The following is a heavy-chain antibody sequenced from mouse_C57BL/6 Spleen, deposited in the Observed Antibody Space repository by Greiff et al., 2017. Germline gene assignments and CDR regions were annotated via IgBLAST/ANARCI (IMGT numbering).Heavy chain of an antibody. CDR2: IYPRSGNT. Sequence: VQLQQSGAELARPGASVKLSCKASGYTFTSYGISWVKQRTGQGLEWIGEIYPRSGNTYYNEKFKGKATLTADKSSSTAYMELRSLTSEDSAVYFCARGVYYSNYENYFDYWGQGTTLTVSS. D-gene: IGHD2-5*01. J-gene: IGHJ2*01. CDR1: GYTFTSYG. V-gene: IGHV1-81*01. CDR3: ARGVYYSNYENYFDY.